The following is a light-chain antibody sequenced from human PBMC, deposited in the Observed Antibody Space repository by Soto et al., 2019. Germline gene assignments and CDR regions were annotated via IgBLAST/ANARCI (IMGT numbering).Light chain of an antibody. J-gene: IGLJ3*02. Sequence: QSVLSQPPSASGTPGQRVTVSCSGSSSNIGTNYVYWYQQLPATAPKLLIYRNNQRPSGVPDRFAGSKSGTSASLAHSGLRSDDEADYFCAASDDSLSGVLFAGGTKLTVL. CDR1: SSNIGTNY. CDR3: AASDDSLSGVL. V-gene: IGLV1-47*01. CDR2: RNN.